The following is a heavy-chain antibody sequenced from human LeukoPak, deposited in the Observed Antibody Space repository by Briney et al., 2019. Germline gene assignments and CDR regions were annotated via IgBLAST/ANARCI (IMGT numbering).Heavy chain of an antibody. J-gene: IGHJ4*02. CDR2: IYSGGNT. V-gene: IGHV3-66*01. CDR3: ARVTSEGYFVY. CDR1: GFTVSSNH. Sequence: GGSLRLSCAASGFTVSSNHMSWVRQAPGKGLEWVSVIYSGGNTYYADSVKGRFAISRDTSKNTLYLQMNSLRAEGTAVYYCARVTSEGYFVYWGQGTLVTVSS.